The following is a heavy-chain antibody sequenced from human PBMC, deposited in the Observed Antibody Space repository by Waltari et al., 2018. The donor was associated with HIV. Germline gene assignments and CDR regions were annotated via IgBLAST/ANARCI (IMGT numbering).Heavy chain of an antibody. V-gene: IGHV1-18*01. CDR3: ARDKGLWFGELLGDY. D-gene: IGHD3-10*01. CDR1: GYTFTSYG. J-gene: IGHJ4*02. Sequence: QVQLVQSGAEVKKPGASVKVSCKASGYTFTSYGISWARQAGGTGRGWVGRAPGQGLEWMGWISAYNGNTNYAQKLQGRVTMTTDTSTSTAYMELRSLRSDDTAVYYCARDKGLWFGELLGDYWGQGTLVTVSS. CDR2: ISAYNGNT.